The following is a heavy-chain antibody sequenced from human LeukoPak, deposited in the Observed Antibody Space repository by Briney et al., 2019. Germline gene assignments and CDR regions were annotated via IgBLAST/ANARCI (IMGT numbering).Heavy chain of an antibody. J-gene: IGHJ2*01. D-gene: IGHD3-22*01. Sequence: GGSLRLSCAVSRFTFTTYAMNWVRQAPGKGLKWVSVISGSGCSTYYADSVKGRFTISRDNSKNTLYLEVNSLRAEDTAVYYCATAFYFDSSGPYWYFDLWGRGTLVTVSS. V-gene: IGHV3-23*01. CDR1: RFTFTTYA. CDR3: ATAFYFDSSGPYWYFDL. CDR2: ISGSGCST.